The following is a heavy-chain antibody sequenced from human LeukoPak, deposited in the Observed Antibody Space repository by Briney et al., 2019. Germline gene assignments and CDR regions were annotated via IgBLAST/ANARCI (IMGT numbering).Heavy chain of an antibody. V-gene: IGHV1-69*04. CDR1: GGTFSSYA. CDR2: IIPILGIA. Sequence: ASVKVSCKASGGTFSSYAISWVRQAPGQGLEWMGRIIPILGIANYAQKFQGRVTITADKSTSTAYMELSSLRSEDTAVYYCARLVDYYDSSGYYSAGGYGMDVWGQGTTVTVSS. D-gene: IGHD3-22*01. J-gene: IGHJ6*02. CDR3: ARLVDYYDSSGYYSAGGYGMDV.